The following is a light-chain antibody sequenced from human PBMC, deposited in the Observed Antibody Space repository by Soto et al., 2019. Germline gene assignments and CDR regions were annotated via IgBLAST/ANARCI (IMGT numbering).Light chain of an antibody. CDR2: EVT. V-gene: IGLV2-23*02. Sequence: QSVLTQPASVSGSPGQSITIPCTGTRSDVGSYNLVSWYQQHPGQAPKLIIYEVTKRPSGVSFRLSGSKSGNTASLTISGLQAEDEADYYCSSYAGSTGVVVFGGGTKLTVL. J-gene: IGLJ2*01. CDR1: RSDVGSYNL. CDR3: SSYAGSTGVVV.